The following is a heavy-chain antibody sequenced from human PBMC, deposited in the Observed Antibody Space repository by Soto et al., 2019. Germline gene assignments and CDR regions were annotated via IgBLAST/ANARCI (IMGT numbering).Heavy chain of an antibody. V-gene: IGHV1-3*01. CDR1: GYTFTSYA. D-gene: IGHD5-12*01. CDR2: INAGNGNT. J-gene: IGHJ4*02. Sequence: ASVKVSCKASGYTFTSYAMHWVRQAPGQRLEWMGWINAGNGNTKYSQKFQGRVTITRDTSASTAYMELSSLRSEDTAVYYCARVGGYDYGECLWDDWGPGILVNVSS. CDR3: ARVGGYDYGECLWDD.